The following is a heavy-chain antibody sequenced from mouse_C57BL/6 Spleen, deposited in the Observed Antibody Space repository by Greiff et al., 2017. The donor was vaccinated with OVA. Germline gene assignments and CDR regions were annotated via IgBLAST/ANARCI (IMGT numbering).Heavy chain of an antibody. CDR3: ARGEYGYLFAY. J-gene: IGHJ3*01. V-gene: IGHV1-61*01. CDR2: IYPSDSET. CDR1: GYTFTSYW. Sequence: QVQLQQPGAELVRPGSSVKLSCKASGYTFTSYWMDWVKQRPGQGLEWIGNIYPSDSETHYNQKFKDKATLTVDKSSSTAYMQLSSLTSEDSAVYYCARGEYGYLFAYWGQGTLVTVSA. D-gene: IGHD2-2*01.